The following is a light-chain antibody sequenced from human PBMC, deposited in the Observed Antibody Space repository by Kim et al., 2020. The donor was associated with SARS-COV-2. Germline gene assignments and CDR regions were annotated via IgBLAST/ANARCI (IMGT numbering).Light chain of an antibody. J-gene: IGKJ1*01. V-gene: IGKV2-30*01. CDR1: QSLVYSDGNTF. Sequence: DVVLTQSPLSLPVTLGQPASISCRSSQSLVYSDGNTFLTWFHQRPGQSPRRLVYKVSSRDSGVPDRFSGSGSGTDFTLKISRVEAEDVGIYYCMQGTHWHTTFGQGTKVDIK. CDR2: KVS. CDR3: MQGTHWHTT.